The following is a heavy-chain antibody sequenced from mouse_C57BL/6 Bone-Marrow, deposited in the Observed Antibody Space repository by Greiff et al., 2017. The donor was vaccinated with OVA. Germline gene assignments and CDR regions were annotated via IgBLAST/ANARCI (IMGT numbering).Heavy chain of an antibody. V-gene: IGHV5-4*01. Sequence: EVMLVESGGGLVKPGGSLKLSCAASGFTFSSYAMSWVRQTPEKRLEWVATISDGGSYTYYPDNVKGRFTISRDNAENNLYLQMSHLKSEDTAMYYCARDRHYGSSYRYFDVWGTGTTVTVSS. J-gene: IGHJ1*03. CDR2: ISDGGSYT. D-gene: IGHD1-1*01. CDR1: GFTFSSYA. CDR3: ARDRHYGSSYRYFDV.